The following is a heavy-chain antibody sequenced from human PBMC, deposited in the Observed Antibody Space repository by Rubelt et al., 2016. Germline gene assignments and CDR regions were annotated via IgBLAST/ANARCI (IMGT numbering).Heavy chain of an antibody. V-gene: IGHV4-39*01. D-gene: IGHD2-15*01. Sequence: QLQLQESGPGLVKPSETLSLTCTVSGGFIRNNSYYWGWIRQPPGKGLEWIGSIYYSGSTYYNPSLKSRVTIPVDTPKKQLSLKLRSVTAADTAVYYCATPMYCSGGRCYLGFDDWGQGTLVTVSS. CDR3: ATPMYCSGGRCYLGFDD. J-gene: IGHJ4*02. CDR2: IYYSGST. CDR1: GGFIRNNSYY.